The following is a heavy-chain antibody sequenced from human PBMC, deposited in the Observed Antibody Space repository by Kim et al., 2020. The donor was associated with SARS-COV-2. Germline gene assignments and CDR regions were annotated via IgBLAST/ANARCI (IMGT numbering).Heavy chain of an antibody. D-gene: IGHD6-13*01. J-gene: IGHJ4*02. Sequence: YYADSVKGRFTISRDNSKNTLYLQMNSLRAEDTAVYYCAREGRYSSTWGYWGQGTLVTVSS. CDR3: AREGRYSSTWGY. V-gene: IGHV3-66*01.